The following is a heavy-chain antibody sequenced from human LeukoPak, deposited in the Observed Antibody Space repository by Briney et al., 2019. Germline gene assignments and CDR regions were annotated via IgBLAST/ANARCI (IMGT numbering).Heavy chain of an antibody. J-gene: IGHJ4*02. V-gene: IGHV1-69*04. D-gene: IGHD6-19*01. Sequence: SVKVSCKASGGTFSSYAISWVRQAPGQGLEWMGRIIPILGIANYAQKFQGRVTITADKSTSTAYMELSSLRSEDTAVYYCARGSYSSGWYRVDYWGQGTLVTVSS. CDR3: ARGSYSSGWYRVDY. CDR1: GGTFSSYA. CDR2: IIPILGIA.